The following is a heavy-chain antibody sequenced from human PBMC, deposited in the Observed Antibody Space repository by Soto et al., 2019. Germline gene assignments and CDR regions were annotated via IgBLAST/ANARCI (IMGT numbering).Heavy chain of an antibody. CDR2: IDPSDSHT. CDR3: ARSRVAPGVAALDP. Sequence: GESLKISCKGSGYIFTTYWITWVRQMPGKGLEWMGRIDPSDSHTNYSPSFQDHVTISSDKSISTAYLQWSSLKASDTAIYYCARSRVAPGVAALDPWGQGTLVTVSS. J-gene: IGHJ5*02. D-gene: IGHD6-13*01. CDR1: GYIFTTYW. V-gene: IGHV5-10-1*01.